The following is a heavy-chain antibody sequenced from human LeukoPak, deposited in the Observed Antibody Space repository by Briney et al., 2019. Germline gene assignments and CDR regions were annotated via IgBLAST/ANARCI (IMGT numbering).Heavy chain of an antibody. J-gene: IGHJ4*02. CDR3: ARRASTERGHSYGLDY. V-gene: IGHV3-21*01. CDR2: ISRTATYI. D-gene: IGHD5-18*01. CDR1: GFTFSSYK. Sequence: GGSLRLSCVASGFTFSSYKMNWVRQAPGKGLEWVSSISRTATYIYYPDSLRGRFTISRDNAKNTLHLQMNSLRDEDTAVYYCARRASTERGHSYGLDYWGQGTLVTVSS.